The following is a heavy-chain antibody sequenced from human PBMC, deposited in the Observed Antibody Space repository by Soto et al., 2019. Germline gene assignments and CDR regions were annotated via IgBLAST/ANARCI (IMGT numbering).Heavy chain of an antibody. CDR2: SNAGNGNT. CDR1: GYTFTSYA. CDR3: ARGFLEWLLAPDYYYYGMDV. V-gene: IGHV1-3*01. Sequence: QVQLVQSGAEVKKPGASVKVSCKASGYTFTSYAMHWVRQAPGQRLEWMGWSNAGNGNTKYSQKFQGRVTITRDTSASTAYRELSSLRSEDTAVYYCARGFLEWLLAPDYYYYGMDVWGQGTTVTVSS. D-gene: IGHD3-3*01. J-gene: IGHJ6*02.